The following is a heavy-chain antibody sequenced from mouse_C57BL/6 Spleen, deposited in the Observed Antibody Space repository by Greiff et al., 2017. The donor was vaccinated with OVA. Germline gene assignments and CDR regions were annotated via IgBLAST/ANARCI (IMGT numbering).Heavy chain of an antibody. V-gene: IGHV1-4*01. D-gene: IGHD5-1*01. CDR3: ARCEYGAYYAMDY. CDR2: INPSSGYT. J-gene: IGHJ4*01. Sequence: QVQLKESGAELARPGASVKMSCKASGYTFTSYTMHWVKQRPGQGLEWIGYINPSSGYTKYNQKFKDKATLTADKSSSTAYMQLSSLTSEDSAVYYCARCEYGAYYAMDYWGQGTSVTVSS. CDR1: GYTFTSYT.